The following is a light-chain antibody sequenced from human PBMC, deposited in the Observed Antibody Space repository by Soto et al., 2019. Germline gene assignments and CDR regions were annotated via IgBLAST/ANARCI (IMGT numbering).Light chain of an antibody. J-gene: IGKJ1*01. V-gene: IGKV3-15*01. Sequence: EIVMTQSPATLSVSPGERATLSCRASQSVSSNLAWYQQKPGQAPRLLIYGASTRATGIPARFSGSGSGTEFTLTISSLQSEYFAVYYCQQYNNWPPEKFGQGTKVEIK. CDR2: GAS. CDR1: QSVSSN. CDR3: QQYNNWPPEK.